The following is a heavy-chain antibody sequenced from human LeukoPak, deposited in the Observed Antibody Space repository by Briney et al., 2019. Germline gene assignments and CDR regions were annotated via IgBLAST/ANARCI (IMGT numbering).Heavy chain of an antibody. Sequence: PSETLSLTCTVSGGSISTSNYYWGWIRQPPGKGLEWIGNIFYSGSTYYSPSLKSRVTISLDTSRNQFSLKLNSVTAADTAVYYCARTRRYLYGGIQNYMDVWGKGTTVTISS. CDR3: ARTRRYLYGGIQNYMDV. CDR1: GGSISTSNYY. CDR2: IFYSGST. V-gene: IGHV4-39*07. J-gene: IGHJ6*03. D-gene: IGHD4-23*01.